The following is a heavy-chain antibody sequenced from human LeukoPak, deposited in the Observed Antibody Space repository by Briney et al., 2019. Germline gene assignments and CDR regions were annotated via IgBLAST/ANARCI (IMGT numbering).Heavy chain of an antibody. J-gene: IGHJ4*02. CDR1: GFTFSSYG. D-gene: IGHD2-21*02. Sequence: GGSLRLSCAASGFTFSSYGMHWVRQAPGKGLEWVAVISYDGSNKYYADSVKGRFTISRDNSKNTLYLQMNSLRAEDTAVYYCARGVCGGDCYSTSYYFDYWGQGTLVTVSS. CDR2: ISYDGSNK. V-gene: IGHV3-30*03. CDR3: ARGVCGGDCYSTSYYFDY.